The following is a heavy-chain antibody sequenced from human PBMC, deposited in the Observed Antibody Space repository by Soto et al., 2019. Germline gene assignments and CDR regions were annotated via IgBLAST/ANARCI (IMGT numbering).Heavy chain of an antibody. CDR1: GYTFTSYG. Sequence: ASVKVSCKASGYTFTSYGISWVRQAPGQGLEWMGWISAYNGNTNYAQKLQGRVTMTTDTSTSTAYMELRSLRAEDTAVYYCARDKYYDFWIGYSNYYFDYWGQGALVTVSS. CDR2: ISAYNGNT. CDR3: ARDKYYDFWIGYSNYYFDY. V-gene: IGHV1-18*01. J-gene: IGHJ4*02. D-gene: IGHD3-3*01.